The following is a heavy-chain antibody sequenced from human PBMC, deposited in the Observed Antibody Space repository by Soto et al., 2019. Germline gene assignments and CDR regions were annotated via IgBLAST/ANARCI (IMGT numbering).Heavy chain of an antibody. V-gene: IGHV4-34*01. J-gene: IGHJ6*02. CDR3: ARGDIVVVVAATAYYYGMDV. D-gene: IGHD2-15*01. CDR2: INHSGST. CDR1: GGSFSGYY. Sequence: SETLSLTCAVYGGSFSGYYWSWIRQPPGKGLEWIGEINHSGSTNYNPSLKSRVTISVDTSKNQFSLKLSSVTAADTAVYYCARGDIVVVVAATAYYYGMDVWGQGTTVTVSS.